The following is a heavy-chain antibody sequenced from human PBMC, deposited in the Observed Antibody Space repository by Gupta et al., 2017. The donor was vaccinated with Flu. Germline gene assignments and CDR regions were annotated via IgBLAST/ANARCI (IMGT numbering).Heavy chain of an antibody. CDR1: GFTFSSSS. J-gene: IGHJ6*04. CDR2: ISGRGGST. D-gene: IGHD2-15*01. V-gene: IGHV3-23*01. Sequence: EVQLLESGGGLVQPGGSRRLSCAASGFTFSSSSLSWVRQAPGQGLAWVSAISGRGGSTYYADSVKGRFTISRDNSKNTLFMQMNSLRAEDTAVYYCADTKGIVVWGKGTPVTVSS. CDR3: ADTKGIVV.